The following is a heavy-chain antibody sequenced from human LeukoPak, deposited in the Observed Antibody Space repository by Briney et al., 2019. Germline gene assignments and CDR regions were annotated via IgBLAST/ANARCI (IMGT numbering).Heavy chain of an antibody. D-gene: IGHD3-16*02. V-gene: IGHV4-39*07. J-gene: IGHJ4*02. CDR1: GGSISSGGYY. CDR2: INHSGST. CDR3: ARALDYDYVWGSYRYLVGRFDY. Sequence: SETLSLTCTVSGGSISSGGYYWRWIRQPPGKGLEWIGEINHSGSTNYNPSLKSRVTISVDTSKNQFSLKLSSVTAADTAVYYCARALDYDYVWGSYRYLVGRFDYWGQGTLVTVSS.